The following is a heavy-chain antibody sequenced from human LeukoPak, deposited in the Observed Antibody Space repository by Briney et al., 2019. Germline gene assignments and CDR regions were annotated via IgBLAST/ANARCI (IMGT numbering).Heavy chain of an antibody. CDR3: ARVGSGVAFDY. J-gene: IGHJ4*02. CDR1: GGSISSGGYS. V-gene: IGHV4-30-2*01. CDR2: IYHSGST. D-gene: IGHD3-3*01. Sequence: SETLSLTCAVSGGSISSGGYSWSWIRQPPGKGLEWIGYIYHSGSTYYNPSLKSRVTISVDRSKNQFSLKLSSVTAADTAVYYCARVGSGVAFDYWGQGTLSPSPQ.